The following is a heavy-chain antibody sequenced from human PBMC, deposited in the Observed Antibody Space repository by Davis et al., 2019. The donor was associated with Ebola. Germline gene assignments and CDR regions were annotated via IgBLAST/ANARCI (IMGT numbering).Heavy chain of an antibody. Sequence: GGSLRLSCAASGFSFSSYTMNWVRQAPGKGLEWVSSISSSGNYIYQTDSLKGRFIISRDDSKNTLYLQMDSLRAEDTAIYFCARGDGYNYFVNWGQGTLVSVSS. J-gene: IGHJ4*02. CDR3: ARGDGYNYFVN. V-gene: IGHV3-21*04. D-gene: IGHD5-24*01. CDR2: ISSSGNYI. CDR1: GFSFSSYT.